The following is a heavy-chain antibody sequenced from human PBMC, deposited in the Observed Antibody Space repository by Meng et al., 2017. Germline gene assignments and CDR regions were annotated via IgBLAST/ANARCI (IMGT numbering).Heavy chain of an antibody. D-gene: IGHD4/OR15-4a*01. CDR1: GGSISSGGYY. CDR3: ARRGADYWAFDP. Sequence: QPQLQESGSGLVKPSQTLSSTCAVPGGSISSGGYYWSWIRQPPGKGLEWIGYIYYSGSTHYNPSLKSRVIISLDTSKNQFSLKLSSVTAADTAVYYCARRGADYWAFDPWGQGTLVTVSS. CDR2: IYYSGST. J-gene: IGHJ5*02. V-gene: IGHV4-30-4*01.